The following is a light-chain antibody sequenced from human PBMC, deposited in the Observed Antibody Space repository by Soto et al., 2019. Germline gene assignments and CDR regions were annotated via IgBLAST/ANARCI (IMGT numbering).Light chain of an antibody. J-gene: IGLJ3*02. CDR2: RNN. CDR3: AAWDDTLDAQV. CDR1: RSNIGRNF. Sequence: QSVLTQSPSASGTPGQRVTISCSGSRSNIGRNFAYWYQHFPGTAPRLLIQRNNERPSGVPDRFSGSKSGTSVSLAISGLRSDDEATYYCAAWDDTLDAQVFGGGTKVTVL. V-gene: IGLV1-47*01.